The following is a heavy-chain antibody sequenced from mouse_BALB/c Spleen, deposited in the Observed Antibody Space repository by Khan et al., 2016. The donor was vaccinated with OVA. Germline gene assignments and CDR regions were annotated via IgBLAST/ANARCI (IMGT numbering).Heavy chain of an antibody. V-gene: IGHV1-7*01. CDR2: INPTTGYT. Sequence: QVQLKQSGPELAKPGASVKMSCKASGYTFTTYWMHWVKQRPGQGLVWMGYINPTTGYTDYNERFKDKVTFSAEKSSSPAYMQMSSMATEYSVIEYYTRDRMDYWGQGTTVTVSS. CDR1: GYTFTTYW. J-gene: IGHJ4*01. CDR3: TRDRMDY.